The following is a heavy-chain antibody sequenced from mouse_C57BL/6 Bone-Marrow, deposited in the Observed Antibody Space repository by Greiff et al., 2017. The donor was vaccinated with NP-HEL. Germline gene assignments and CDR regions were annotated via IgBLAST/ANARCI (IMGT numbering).Heavy chain of an antibody. CDR1: GYTFTGYW. CDR2: ILPGSGST. D-gene: IGHD1-1*01. Sequence: VQLQQSGAELMKPGASVKLSCKATGYTFTGYWIEWVKQRPGHGLEWIGEILPGSGSTNYNEKFKGKATFTADTSSNTAYMQLSSLTTEDSAIYYCASWSTTVVAPYYAMDYWGQGTSVTVSS. V-gene: IGHV1-9*01. CDR3: ASWSTTVVAPYYAMDY. J-gene: IGHJ4*01.